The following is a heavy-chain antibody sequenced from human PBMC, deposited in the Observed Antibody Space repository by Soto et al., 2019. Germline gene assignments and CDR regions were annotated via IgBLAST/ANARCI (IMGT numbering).Heavy chain of an antibody. D-gene: IGHD3-10*01. CDR2: IYYSGST. CDR3: ARARRANYYGSGRFDY. J-gene: IGHJ4*02. CDR1: GGSISSYY. Sequence: SETLSLTCTVSGGSISSYYWSWIRQPPGKGLEWIGYIYYSGSTNYNPSLKSRVTISVDTSKNQFSLNLSSVTAADTAVYYCARARRANYYGSGRFDYWGQGTLVTVSS. V-gene: IGHV4-59*12.